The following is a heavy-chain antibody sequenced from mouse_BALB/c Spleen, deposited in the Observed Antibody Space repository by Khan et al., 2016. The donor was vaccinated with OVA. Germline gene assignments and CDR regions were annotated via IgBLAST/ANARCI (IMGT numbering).Heavy chain of an antibody. D-gene: IGHD2-3*01. Sequence: VQLKQSGTDLVRPGALVRLSCTASGFNIKDYYIHWVKQRPDQGLEWIGWIDPENGNAIYDPKFQGKASITADTSSNTAYLQLNNLTSEDTADYYCPSSILLYFDYWGQGTTLTVSS. CDR3: PSSILLYFDY. J-gene: IGHJ2*01. V-gene: IGHV14-1*02. CDR1: GFNIKDYY. CDR2: IDPENGNA.